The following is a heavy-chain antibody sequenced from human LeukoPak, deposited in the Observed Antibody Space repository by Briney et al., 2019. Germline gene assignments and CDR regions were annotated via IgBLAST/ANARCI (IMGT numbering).Heavy chain of an antibody. J-gene: IGHJ6*04. D-gene: IGHD3-10*01. V-gene: IGHV4-34*01. Sequence: SETLSLTCAVYGGSFSGYYWSWIRQPPGKGLEWIGEINHSGSTNYNPSLKSRVTISVDTSKNQFSLKLSSATAADTAVYYCARGTHYYGSGSYSYYYYGMDVWGKGTTVTVSS. CDR2: INHSGST. CDR3: ARGTHYYGSGSYSYYYYGMDV. CDR1: GGSFSGYY.